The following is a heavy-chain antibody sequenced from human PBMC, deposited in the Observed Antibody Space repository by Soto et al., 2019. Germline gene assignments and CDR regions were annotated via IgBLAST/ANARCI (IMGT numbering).Heavy chain of an antibody. V-gene: IGHV3-23*01. CDR1: GFTFRSSA. D-gene: IGHD3-22*01. CDR2: ITXXXSX. Sequence: GGSLRLSCAVSGFTFRSSAMNWVRQAPGKGXXWXXSITXXXSXXXADSVKGRFTFSRDNSKNTVSLLMNSLRAEDTAVYYCARATSGYDYWGQGTLVTVSS. CDR3: ARATSGYDY. J-gene: IGHJ4*02.